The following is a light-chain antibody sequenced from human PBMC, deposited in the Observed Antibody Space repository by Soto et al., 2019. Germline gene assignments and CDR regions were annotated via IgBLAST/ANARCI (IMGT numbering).Light chain of an antibody. Sequence: DVVLTQSPLSLPVTLGQPASISCRSSQSLVHNDGNTYLNWFLQRPGQSPRRLIYMISNRESGXAXRXXGSGSGTDFTLRISRVEAEDVGVYYCAQSTHWPPWTFGQGTKVEI. CDR1: QSLVHNDGNTY. CDR3: AQSTHWPPWT. CDR2: MIS. V-gene: IGKV2-30*02. J-gene: IGKJ1*01.